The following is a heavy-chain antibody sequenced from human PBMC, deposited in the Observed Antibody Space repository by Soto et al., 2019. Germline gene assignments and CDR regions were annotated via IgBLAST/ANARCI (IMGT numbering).Heavy chain of an antibody. Sequence: GASVKVSCKASGYTFSHYYMHWVRQAPGQGLEWMGMINPSGGSTSYAQKFQGRVTMTRDTSTSTVYVEPSSLRSDDTAVYYCARDLEVMEVVATGGNGLDVWGQGTTVTVSS. J-gene: IGHJ6*02. CDR2: INPSGGST. V-gene: IGHV1-46*01. CDR3: ARDLEVMEVVATGGNGLDV. D-gene: IGHD2-15*01. CDR1: GYTFSHYY.